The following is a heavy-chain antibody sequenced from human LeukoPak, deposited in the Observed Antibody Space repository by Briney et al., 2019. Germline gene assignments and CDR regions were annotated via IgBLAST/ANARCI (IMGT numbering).Heavy chain of an antibody. CDR3: ARHADFWSGPDPHYYYYYGMDV. V-gene: IGHV1-69*13. CDR2: IIPIFGTA. CDR1: GGTFSSYA. J-gene: IGHJ6*02. Sequence: RWASVKVSCKASGGTFSSYAISWVRQAPGQGLEWMGGIIPIFGTANYAQKFQGRVTITADESTSTAYMELSSLRSEDTAVYYCARHADFWSGPDPHYYYYYGMDVWGQGTTVTVSS. D-gene: IGHD3-3*01.